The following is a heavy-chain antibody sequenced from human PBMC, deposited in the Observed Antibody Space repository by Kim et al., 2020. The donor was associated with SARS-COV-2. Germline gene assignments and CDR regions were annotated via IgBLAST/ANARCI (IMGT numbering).Heavy chain of an antibody. J-gene: IGHJ6*02. Sequence: GGSLRLSCAASGFTFSSYAMHWVRKAPGKGLEWVAVISYDGSNKYYADSVKGRFTISRDNSKNTLYLQMNSLRAEDTAVYYCARSFGTAIIYYYYGMDVWGRGTTVTVSS. CDR2: ISYDGSNK. V-gene: IGHV3-30-3*01. CDR3: ARSFGTAIIYYYYGMDV. D-gene: IGHD2-21*02. CDR1: GFTFSSYA.